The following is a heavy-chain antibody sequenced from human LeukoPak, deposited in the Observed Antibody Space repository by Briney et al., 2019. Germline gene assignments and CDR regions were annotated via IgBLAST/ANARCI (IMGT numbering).Heavy chain of an antibody. CDR1: GFTFSSYG. CDR2: ISYDGSNK. J-gene: IGHJ3*02. D-gene: IGHD3-22*01. CDR3: AKDGGGSDSSAFDI. Sequence: GGSLRLSCAASGFTFSSYGMHWVRQAPGKGLEWVAVISYDGSNKYYADSVKGRFTISRDNSKNTLYLQMNSLRVEDTAVYYCAKDGGGSDSSAFDIWGQGTMVTVSS. V-gene: IGHV3-30*18.